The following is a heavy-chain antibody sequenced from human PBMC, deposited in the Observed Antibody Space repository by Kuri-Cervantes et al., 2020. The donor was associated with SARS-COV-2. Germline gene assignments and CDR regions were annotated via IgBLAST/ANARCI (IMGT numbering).Heavy chain of an antibody. J-gene: IGHJ5*02. Sequence: ASVKVSCKASGYTFTSYDINWVRQATGQGLEWMGWMNPNSGNTGYAQRFQGRVTMTRDTSISTAYMELSRLRSDDTVVYYCARDGQQLVPGSFDPWGQGTLITVSS. CDR2: MNPNSGNT. CDR3: ARDGQQLVPGSFDP. CDR1: GYTFTSYD. D-gene: IGHD6-13*01. V-gene: IGHV1-8*01.